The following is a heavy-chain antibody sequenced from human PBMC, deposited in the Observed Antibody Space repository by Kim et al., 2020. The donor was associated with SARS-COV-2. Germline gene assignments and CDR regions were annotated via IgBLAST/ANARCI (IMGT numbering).Heavy chain of an antibody. J-gene: IGHJ4*02. CDR3: AKDRLISGSYPHY. V-gene: IGHV3-23*01. D-gene: IGHD3-16*02. CDR2: IIGSGGTT. Sequence: GGSLRLSCAASGFTFSSYAMTWVRQAPGRGLEWVSSIIGSGGTTYYADSVKGRFTISRDNSKNTLYLQMNSLRAGDTAVYYCAKDRLISGSYPHYWGQGTLVTVSS. CDR1: GFTFSSYA.